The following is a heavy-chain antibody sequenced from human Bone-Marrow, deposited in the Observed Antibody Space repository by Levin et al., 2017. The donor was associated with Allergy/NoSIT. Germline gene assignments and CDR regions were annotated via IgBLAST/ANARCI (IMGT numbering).Heavy chain of an antibody. Sequence: PGGSLRLSCAASGFTFSSYGMHWVRQAPGKGLEWVAVIWYDGSNKYYADSVKGRFTISRDNSKNTLYLQMNSLRAEDTAVYYCARPPPYYYGSGGYYFDYWGQGTLVTVSS. CDR2: IWYDGSNK. V-gene: IGHV3-33*01. J-gene: IGHJ4*02. CDR3: ARPPPYYYGSGGYYFDY. D-gene: IGHD3-10*01. CDR1: GFTFSSYG.